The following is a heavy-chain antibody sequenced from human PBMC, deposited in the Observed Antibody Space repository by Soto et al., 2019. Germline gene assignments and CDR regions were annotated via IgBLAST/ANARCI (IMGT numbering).Heavy chain of an antibody. CDR2: ISYDGSNK. CDR1: GFTFSSYA. Sequence: QVQLVESGGGVVQPGRSLRLSCAASGFTFSSYAMHWVRQDPGKGLEWVAVISYDGSNKYYADSVKGRFTISRDNSKNTLYLQMNSLRAEDTAVYYCARGTRCNMIVVPNTPYCGQGTLVTVSS. J-gene: IGHJ4*02. CDR3: ARGTRCNMIVVPNTPY. V-gene: IGHV3-30-3*01. D-gene: IGHD3-22*01.